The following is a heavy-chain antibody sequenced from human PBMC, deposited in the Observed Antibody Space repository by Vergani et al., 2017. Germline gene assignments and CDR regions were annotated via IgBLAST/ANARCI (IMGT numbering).Heavy chain of an antibody. V-gene: IGHV3-9*01. J-gene: IGHJ1*01. CDR3: AKGGRWWGKEYFQH. CDR1: GFTFDDYA. Sequence: VQLVESGGGLVQPGRSLRLSCAASGFTFDDYAMHWVRQAPGKGLEWVSGISWNSGSIGYADSVKGRFTISRDNAKNSLYLQMNSLRAEDTALYYCAKGGRWWGKEYFQHWGQGTLVTVSS. CDR2: ISWNSGSI. D-gene: IGHD4-23*01.